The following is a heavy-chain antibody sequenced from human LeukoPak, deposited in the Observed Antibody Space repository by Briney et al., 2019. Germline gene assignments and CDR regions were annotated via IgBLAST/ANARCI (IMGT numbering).Heavy chain of an antibody. D-gene: IGHD4-23*01. Sequence: GEALNISWKCSGYCFTSYWIGGVRQIPGKGLEWMGIIYPGDSDTRYSPSFQGQVTISADKSISTAYLQWTSLKASDTAMYYCARRDYGGKHFDYWGQGALVTVSS. CDR3: ARRDYGGKHFDY. CDR1: GYCFTSYW. V-gene: IGHV5-51*01. CDR2: IYPGDSDT. J-gene: IGHJ4*02.